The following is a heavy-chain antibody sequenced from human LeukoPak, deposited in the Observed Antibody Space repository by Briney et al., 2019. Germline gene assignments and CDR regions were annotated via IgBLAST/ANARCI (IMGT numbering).Heavy chain of an antibody. CDR3: AKDLGLDTAMVNFDY. Sequence: TGGSVRLSCGASGFNFDDYAMHWGRQAPGKGSELVSLISGDGGSTYYADSVKGRFTISRDNSKNSLYLQMNSLRTEDTALYYCAKDLGLDTAMVNFDYWGQGTLVTVSS. J-gene: IGHJ4*02. D-gene: IGHD5-18*01. CDR1: GFNFDDYA. CDR2: ISGDGGST. V-gene: IGHV3-43*02.